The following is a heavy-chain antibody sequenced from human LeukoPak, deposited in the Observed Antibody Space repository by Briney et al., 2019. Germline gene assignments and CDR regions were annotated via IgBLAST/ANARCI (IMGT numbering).Heavy chain of an antibody. CDR2: IWYDGSNK. D-gene: IGHD3-22*01. V-gene: IGHV3-33*01. J-gene: IGHJ5*02. CDR3: ARDRNGYYYDSSGYLWFDP. Sequence: GGSLRLSCAASGFTFSSYGMHWVRQAPGKGLEWVAVIWYDGSNKYYVDSVKGRFTISRDNSRNTLYLQMNSLRAEDTAVYYCARDRNGYYYDSSGYLWFDPWGQGTLVTVSS. CDR1: GFTFSSYG.